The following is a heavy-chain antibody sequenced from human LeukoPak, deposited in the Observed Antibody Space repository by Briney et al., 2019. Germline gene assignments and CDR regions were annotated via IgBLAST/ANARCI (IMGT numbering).Heavy chain of an antibody. CDR2: INHSGST. V-gene: IGHV4-34*01. D-gene: IGHD3-16*02. CDR1: GESFSGYY. Sequence: SETLSLTCAVYGESFSGYYWSWIRQPPGKGLEWIGEINHSGSTNYNPSLKSRVTISVDTSKNQFSLKLSSVTAADTAVYYCARGWIMITFGGVIAPLLDYWGQGTLVTVSS. J-gene: IGHJ4*02. CDR3: ARGWIMITFGGVIAPLLDY.